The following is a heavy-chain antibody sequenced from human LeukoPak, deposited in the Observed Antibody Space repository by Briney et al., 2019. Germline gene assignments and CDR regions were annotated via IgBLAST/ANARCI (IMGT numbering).Heavy chain of an antibody. CDR2: IFHSGST. CDR1: GVSISTTNW. CDR3: ARDPGSGDWYGHFDY. Sequence: PSGTLSLTCTVSGVSISTTNWWSWVRQTPRKGLEWTGEIFHSGSTNYNPSFKSRTTISIDKSKNQFSLKLNSVTAADTAVYYCARDPGSGDWYGHFDYWGQGTLVTVSS. D-gene: IGHD3-10*01. V-gene: IGHV4-4*02. J-gene: IGHJ4*02.